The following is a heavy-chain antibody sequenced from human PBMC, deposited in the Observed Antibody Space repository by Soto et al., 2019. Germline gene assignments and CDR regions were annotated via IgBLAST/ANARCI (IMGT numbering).Heavy chain of an antibody. V-gene: IGHV4-39*01. Sequence: NPSETLSLTCTVSGGSITSSGYYWGWIRQPPGKGLECIGTINYSGDTYYSASLKSRVSISVDTSKNQFSLNLSSVTAADTALYYCARQDGSSTSYYYFDFWGQGTLVTVSS. D-gene: IGHD1-26*01. J-gene: IGHJ4*02. CDR3: ARQDGSSTSYYYFDF. CDR1: GGSITSSGYY. CDR2: INYSGDT.